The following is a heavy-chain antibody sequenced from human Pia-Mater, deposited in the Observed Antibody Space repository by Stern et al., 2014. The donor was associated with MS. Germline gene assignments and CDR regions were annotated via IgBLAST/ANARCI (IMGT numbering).Heavy chain of an antibody. CDR3: ARENQRWLEPLYYFDY. CDR1: GFTFSSYG. D-gene: IGHD6-19*01. Sequence: QVQLMQSGGGVVQPGRSLRLSCAASGFTFSSYGMHWVRQAPGKGLEWVAVIWYDGSNKYYADSVKGRFTISRDNSKNTLYLQMNSLRAEDTAVYYCARENQRWLEPLYYFDYWGQGTLVTVSS. V-gene: IGHV3-33*01. CDR2: IWYDGSNK. J-gene: IGHJ4*02.